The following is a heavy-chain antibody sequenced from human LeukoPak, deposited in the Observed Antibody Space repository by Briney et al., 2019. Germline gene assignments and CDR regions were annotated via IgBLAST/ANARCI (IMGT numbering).Heavy chain of an antibody. CDR3: ARARMRGSGATDY. V-gene: IGHV1-2*02. CDR2: INPNSGDT. CDR1: GYTFSDYY. J-gene: IGHJ4*02. D-gene: IGHD1-14*01. Sequence: GASVKVSCKTSGYTFSDYYIHWIRQAPGQGLEWVGWINPNSGDTDYAQKFQGRVTVTRDTSISTAYMELGRLRSDDTAVDYCARARMRGSGATDYWGQGTLVTVSS.